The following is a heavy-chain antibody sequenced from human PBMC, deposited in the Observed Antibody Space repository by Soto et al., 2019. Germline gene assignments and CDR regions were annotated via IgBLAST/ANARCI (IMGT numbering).Heavy chain of an antibody. J-gene: IGHJ6*02. CDR1: GFTFSSYG. D-gene: IGHD6-13*01. V-gene: IGHV3-33*01. Sequence: QVQLVESGGGVVQPGRSLRLSCAASGFTFSSYGMHWVRQAPGKGLEWVAVIWYDGSNKYDADSGKGRFTISRDNSKNKLYLQMNRLRAEDTAVYYCARSIAAAGSFGPYYYYGIDVWGQGTTVTVSS. CDR2: IWYDGSNK. CDR3: ARSIAAAGSFGPYYYYGIDV.